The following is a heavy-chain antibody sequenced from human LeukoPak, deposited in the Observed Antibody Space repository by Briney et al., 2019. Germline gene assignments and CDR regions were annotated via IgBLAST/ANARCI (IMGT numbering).Heavy chain of an antibody. V-gene: IGHV3-48*03. Sequence: QPGGSLRLSCAASGFTFRSYVMNWVRQAPGKGLEWVSYISSSGSTIYYADSLKGRFTISRDNAKNSLYLQMNSLRAEDTAVYYCARFKIGARSSWFDPWGQGTLVTVSS. CDR1: GFTFRSYV. D-gene: IGHD6-6*01. CDR3: ARFKIGARSSWFDP. CDR2: ISSSGSTI. J-gene: IGHJ5*02.